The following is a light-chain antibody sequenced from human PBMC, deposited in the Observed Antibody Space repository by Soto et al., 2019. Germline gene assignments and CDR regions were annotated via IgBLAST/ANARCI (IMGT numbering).Light chain of an antibody. V-gene: IGKV1-8*01. CDR1: QGISSY. CDR3: QQTYNTPVT. J-gene: IGKJ3*01. CDR2: GAS. Sequence: AVRMTQSPSSLSASTGDRVTITCRASQGISSYLAWDQHKPGKAPKLLIYGASTLQSGVPSRFTGSGSETSFTLTISSLQPEDFGTYYCQQTYNTPVTFGPGTKVDI.